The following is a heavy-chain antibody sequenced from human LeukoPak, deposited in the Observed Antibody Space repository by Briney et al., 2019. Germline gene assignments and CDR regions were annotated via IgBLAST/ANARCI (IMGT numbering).Heavy chain of an antibody. CDR3: ARNIAAAFDY. CDR1: GGSISSHY. J-gene: IGHJ4*02. D-gene: IGHD6-13*01. V-gene: IGHV4-59*11. Sequence: SETLSLTCTVSGGSISSHYWSWIRQPPGKGLEWIGYIYYSGSTNYNPSLKSRVTISVDTSKNQFSLKLSSVTAADTAVYYCARNIAAAFDYWGQRTLVTASS. CDR2: IYYSGST.